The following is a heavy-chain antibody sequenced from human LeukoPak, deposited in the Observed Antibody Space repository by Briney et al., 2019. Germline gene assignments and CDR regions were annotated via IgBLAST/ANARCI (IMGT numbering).Heavy chain of an antibody. Sequence: ASVKVSCKAAGYTFTSYDINWVRQATGQGLEWMGWMNPNSGNTGYAQKFQGRVTMTRNTSIRTAYMELSSLRSEDTAVYYCARGRRGDYHAFDIWGQGAMVTVSS. V-gene: IGHV1-8*01. J-gene: IGHJ3*02. CDR3: ARGRRGDYHAFDI. D-gene: IGHD4-17*01. CDR2: MNPNSGNT. CDR1: GYTFTSYD.